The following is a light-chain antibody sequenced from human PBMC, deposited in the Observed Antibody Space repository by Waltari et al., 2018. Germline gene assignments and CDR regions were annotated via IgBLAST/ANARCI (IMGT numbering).Light chain of an antibody. V-gene: IGLV8-61*01. CDR3: ALYMGSGIWV. CDR2: KAT. Sequence: QTVVTQEPSLSVSPGGTVTLTCALSSGSLSTTSYATWYQQTPGQAPRTLVYKATLPCAGVPDRFSGSILGNTAALTITGAQADDESDYYCALYMGSGIWVFGGGTRLTVL. CDR1: SGSLSTTSY. J-gene: IGLJ3*02.